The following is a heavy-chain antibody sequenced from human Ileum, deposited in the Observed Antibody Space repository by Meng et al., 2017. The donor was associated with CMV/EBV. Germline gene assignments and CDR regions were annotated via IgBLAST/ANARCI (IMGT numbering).Heavy chain of an antibody. V-gene: IGHV1-8*01. CDR2: MTPSSGNT. J-gene: IGHJ4*02. D-gene: IGHD4-17*01. Sequence: ASVKVSCKASGYIFSQLDIHWVRQTAGRGLEWMGRMTPSSGNTGYARQFQGRLTITTNTSISTAYLELNSLTFEDSAVYYCSRGYGSGDWGQGTLVTVSS. CDR3: SRGYGSGD. CDR1: GYIFSQLD.